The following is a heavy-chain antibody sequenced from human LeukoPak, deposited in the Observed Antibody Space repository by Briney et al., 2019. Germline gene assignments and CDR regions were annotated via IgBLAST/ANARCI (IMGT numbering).Heavy chain of an antibody. CDR3: ARHPRFGEYELDY. Sequence: SETLSLTCTVSGGSVSGSTYYWGWIRQPAGKGLEWIGSVYYSGTTYYNSSLKSRITISVDTSRKHFSLKLSSVTAADTAVYYCARHPRFGEYELDYWGQGTLVTVSS. D-gene: IGHD3-10*01. CDR2: VYYSGTT. J-gene: IGHJ4*02. CDR1: GGSVSGSTYY. V-gene: IGHV4-39*01.